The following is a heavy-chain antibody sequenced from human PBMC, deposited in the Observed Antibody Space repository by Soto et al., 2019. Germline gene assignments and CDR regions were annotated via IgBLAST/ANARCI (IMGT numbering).Heavy chain of an antibody. V-gene: IGHV4-34*01. CDR2: INHSGST. D-gene: IGHD3-22*01. CDR1: GGSFSGYY. CDR3: ARSYYDSSGYYQDYYYYGMDV. Sequence: SETLSLTCAVYGGSFSGYYWSWIRQPPGKGLEWIGEINHSGSTNYNPSLKSRVTISVDTSKNQFSLKLSSVTAADTAVYYCARSYYDSSGYYQDYYYYGMDVWGQGTTVTVSS. J-gene: IGHJ6*02.